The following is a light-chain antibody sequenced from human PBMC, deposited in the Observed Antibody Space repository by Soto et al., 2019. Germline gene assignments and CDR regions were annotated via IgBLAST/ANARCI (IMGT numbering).Light chain of an antibody. CDR1: QGISRW. CDR2: SAS. CDR3: QQADSFPLP. Sequence: DIQMTQSPSSVSASVGDRVTITCRASQGISRWLARYQQKPGKAPKLLMYSASTLYSGVPSRFSGSGSGTDLSLTISSLQPEDFATYYCQQADSFPLPFGPGTKGDI. J-gene: IGKJ3*01. V-gene: IGKV1-12*01.